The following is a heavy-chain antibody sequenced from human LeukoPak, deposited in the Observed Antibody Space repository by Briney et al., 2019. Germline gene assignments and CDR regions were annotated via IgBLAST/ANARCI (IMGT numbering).Heavy chain of an antibody. D-gene: IGHD3-10*01. Sequence: ASVKVSCKASGGTFSSYAISWVRQAPGQGLEWMGGIIPIFGTANYAQKFQGRVTITADKSTSTAYMELSSLRSEDTAVYYCARDWGHTYYYGSGSSEFGAFDIWGQGTMVTVSS. CDR3: ARDWGHTYYYGSGSSEFGAFDI. V-gene: IGHV1-69*06. CDR2: IIPIFGTA. CDR1: GGTFSSYA. J-gene: IGHJ3*02.